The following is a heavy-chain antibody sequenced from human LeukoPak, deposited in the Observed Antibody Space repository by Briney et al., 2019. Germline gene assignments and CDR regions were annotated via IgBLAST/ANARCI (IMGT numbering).Heavy chain of an antibody. D-gene: IGHD3-10*01. V-gene: IGHV1-46*01. CDR3: ARVDGSGVHFDY. CDR1: GYTLTRYY. Sequence: ASVKVSCKASGYTLTRYYIHWVRQAPGQGLEWMGIIDTNDGTRSYAQKFQGRVTMTRGTSTSIVYMELSSLRSEDTAVYYCARVDGSGVHFDYWGQGTLVTVSS. CDR2: IDTNDGTR. J-gene: IGHJ4*02.